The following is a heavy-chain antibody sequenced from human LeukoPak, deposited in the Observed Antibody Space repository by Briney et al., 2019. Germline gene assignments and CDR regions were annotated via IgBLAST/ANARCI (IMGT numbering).Heavy chain of an antibody. J-gene: IGHJ4*02. CDR3: AGDRSTNPYYFDY. D-gene: IGHD1-14*01. CDR1: GFTFSSYS. V-gene: IGHV3-48*01. CDR2: ISSSSSTI. Sequence: GGSLRLSCAASGFTFSSYSMNWVRQAPGKGLEWVSYISSSSSTIYYADSVKGRFTISRDNAKNSLYLQMNSLRAEDTAVYYCAGDRSTNPYYFDYWGQGTLVTVSS.